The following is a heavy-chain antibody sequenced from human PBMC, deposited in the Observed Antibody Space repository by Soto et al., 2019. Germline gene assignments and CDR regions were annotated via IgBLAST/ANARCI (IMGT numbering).Heavy chain of an antibody. Sequence: VGSLRLSCAASGFTFSNIWMSWVRRSPEKGPEWVASISPDGGEIYYVDSVKGRFTISRDNTRNSLYLQMNSLRAEDTAVYYCAKGPRWGQGTLVTVSS. V-gene: IGHV3-7*01. CDR2: ISPDGGEI. J-gene: IGHJ4*02. CDR3: AKGPR. CDR1: GFTFSNIW.